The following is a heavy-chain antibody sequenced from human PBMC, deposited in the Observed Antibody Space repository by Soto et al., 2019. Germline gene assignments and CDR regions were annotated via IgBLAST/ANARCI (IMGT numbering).Heavy chain of an antibody. CDR2: ISDYNGNT. CDR1: GGTFSSYA. D-gene: IGHD5-12*01. CDR3: ARDEGDGYNLGY. J-gene: IGHJ4*02. V-gene: IGHV1-18*01. Sequence: QVQLVQSGAEVKKPGSSVKVSCKASGGTFSSYAISWVRQAPGQGLEWMGGISDYNGNTNYAQKLQGRVTMTTDTPTSTGYMELRSLRSDDTAVYYCARDEGDGYNLGYWGQGTLVTVSS.